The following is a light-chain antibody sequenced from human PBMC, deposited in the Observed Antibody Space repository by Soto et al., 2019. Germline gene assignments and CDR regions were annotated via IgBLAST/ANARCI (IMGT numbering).Light chain of an antibody. CDR2: GVS. CDR1: SSNIGADYD. Sequence: QSVLTQSPSVSGAPGQRVTISCTGSSSNIGADYDVHWYQRLPGTAPKLLIYGVSDRPSGVSDRFSGSKSGDTASLTVSGLQAEDEADYYCSSYTSTRTYVFGTGTNVTVL. V-gene: IGLV1-40*01. J-gene: IGLJ1*01. CDR3: SSYTSTRTYV.